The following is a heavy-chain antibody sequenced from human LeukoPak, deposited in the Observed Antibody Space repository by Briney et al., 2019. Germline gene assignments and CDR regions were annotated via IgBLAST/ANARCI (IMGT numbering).Heavy chain of an antibody. J-gene: IGHJ4*02. CDR3: ATADCSGGSCYAFDY. CDR2: ISYDGSNK. CDR1: GFTFSSYG. Sequence: GGSLRLSCAASGFTFSSYGMHWVRQAPGKGLEWVAVISYDGSNKYYADSVKGRFTISRDNSKTPLYLQMNSLRAEDTAVYYCATADCSGGSCYAFDYWGQGTLVTVSS. V-gene: IGHV3-30*03. D-gene: IGHD2-15*01.